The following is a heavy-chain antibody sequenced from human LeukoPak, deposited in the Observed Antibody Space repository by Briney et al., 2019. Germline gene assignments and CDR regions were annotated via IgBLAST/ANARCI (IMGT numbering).Heavy chain of an antibody. V-gene: IGHV4-4*07. J-gene: IGHJ4*02. Sequence: SETLSLTCTVSGGSISSYYWSWIRQPAGKGLEWIWRIYTSGSTNYNPSLKSRVTMSVDTSKNQFSLKLSSVTAADTAVYYCARDRHDILTGYYHDYWGQGTLVTVSS. CDR1: GGSISSYY. CDR2: IYTSGST. D-gene: IGHD3-9*01. CDR3: ARDRHDILTGYYHDY.